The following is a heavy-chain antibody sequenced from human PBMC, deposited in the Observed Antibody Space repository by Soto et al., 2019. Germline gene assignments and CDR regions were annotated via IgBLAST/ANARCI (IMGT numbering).Heavy chain of an antibody. CDR1: GYAFTTYG. D-gene: IGHD2-15*01. J-gene: IGHJ4*02. CDR2: ISAHNGNT. CDR3: AIGSYGDY. Sequence: QVHLVQSGAEVKKPGASVKVSCQGSGYAFTTYGITWVRQAPGQGLEWMGWISAHNGNTNYAQKLQGRVTVTRDTSTSTAYMELRSLRYDDTAMYYFAIGSYGDYWGQGALVTVSS. V-gene: IGHV1-18*01.